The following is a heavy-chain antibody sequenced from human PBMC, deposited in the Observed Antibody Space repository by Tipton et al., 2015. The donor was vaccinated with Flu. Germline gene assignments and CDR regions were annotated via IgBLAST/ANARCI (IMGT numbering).Heavy chain of an antibody. CDR3: ATLTTDYYFDY. Sequence: LRLSCTVSGGSITRSSYNWGWIRQPPGKGLEWIGDIYYSGNTYYNPSLKSRVTISVDTSRKQFSLSLRSVTAADTAVYYCATLTTDYYFDYWGQGTVVTVSS. CDR1: GGSITRSSYN. V-gene: IGHV4-39*01. D-gene: IGHD1-1*01. J-gene: IGHJ4*02. CDR2: IYYSGNT.